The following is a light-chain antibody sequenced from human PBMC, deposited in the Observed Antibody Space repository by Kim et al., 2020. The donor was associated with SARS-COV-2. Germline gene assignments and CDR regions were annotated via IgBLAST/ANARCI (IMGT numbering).Light chain of an antibody. CDR2: GNS. J-gene: IGLJ2*01. CDR1: SSNIGAGYD. Sequence: RVTISCTGSSSNIGAGYDVHWYQQLPGTAPKLLIYGNSNRPSGVPDRFSGSKFGTSASLAITGLQAEDEADYYCQSYDSSLSGSVFGGGTKLTVL. CDR3: QSYDSSLSGSV. V-gene: IGLV1-40*01.